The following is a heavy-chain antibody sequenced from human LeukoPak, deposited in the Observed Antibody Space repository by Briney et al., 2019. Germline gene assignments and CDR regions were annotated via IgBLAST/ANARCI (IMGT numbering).Heavy chain of an antibody. CDR2: ISYDGSNK. CDR1: GFTFSSYG. D-gene: IGHD4-23*01. V-gene: IGHV3-30*18. Sequence: GGSLRLSCAASGFTFSSYGMHWVHQAPGKGLEWVAVISYDGSNKYYADSVKGRFTISRDNSKNTLYLQMNSLRAEDTAVYYCAKLTLPATVVTSDYWGQGTLVTVSS. J-gene: IGHJ4*02. CDR3: AKLTLPATVVTSDY.